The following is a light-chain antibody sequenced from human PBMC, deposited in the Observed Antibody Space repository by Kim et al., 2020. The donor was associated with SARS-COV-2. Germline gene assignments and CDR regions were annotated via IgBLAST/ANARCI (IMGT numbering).Light chain of an antibody. V-gene: IGLV1-47*01. CDR3: AAWDDSLSVRV. CDR1: SSNVGTNY. Sequence: QSVLTQPPSASGTPGQRVTISCSGSSSNVGTNYLNWYQQLPGTAPKLLISTNKQRPSGVPDRFSASKSGTSASLAISGLRSEDEADYYCAAWDDSLSVRVFGGGTQLTVL. CDR2: TNK. J-gene: IGLJ2*01.